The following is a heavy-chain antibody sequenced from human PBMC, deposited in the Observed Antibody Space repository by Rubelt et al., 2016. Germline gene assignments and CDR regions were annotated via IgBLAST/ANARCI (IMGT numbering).Heavy chain of an antibody. J-gene: IGHJ4*02. CDR2: IFYGGST. D-gene: IGHD5-18*01. CDR1: GGSISSSRYY. Sequence: QLQLQESGPGLVKPSETLSLTCTVSGGSISSSRYYWGWIRQPPGKGLEWIGNIFYGGSTYYTPPRESVGTMSGETSKSQCSLRRSSVTAADTAVYYCARGARGYSYGFDYWGQGTLVTVSS. V-gene: IGHV4-39*01. CDR3: ARGARGYSYGFDY.